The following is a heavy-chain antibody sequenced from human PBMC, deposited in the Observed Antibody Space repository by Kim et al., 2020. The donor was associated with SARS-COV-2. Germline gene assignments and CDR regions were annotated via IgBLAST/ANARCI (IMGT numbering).Heavy chain of an antibody. D-gene: IGHD7-27*01. CDR1: VYTFTTYS. CDR2: IIPNSGDT. Sequence: ASFNFSFKASVYTFTTYSLNFLPPSPRQGPEYLGWIIPNSGDTGYVQKFQGRITMTRDISISTAYMELTSLTSEDTAVYYCARFRWGSSDFDLWGRGTLVTVSS. V-gene: IGHV1-8*01. J-gene: IGHJ2*01. CDR3: ARFRWGSSDFDL.